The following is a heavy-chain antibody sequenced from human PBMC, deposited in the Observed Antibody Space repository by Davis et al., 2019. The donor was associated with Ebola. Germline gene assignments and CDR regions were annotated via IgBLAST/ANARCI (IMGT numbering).Heavy chain of an antibody. CDR2: INPNSGGT. D-gene: IGHD3-22*01. CDR3: ARDLVITHYYYYGMDV. CDR1: GYTLTGYY. Sequence: ASVKVSCKASGYTLTGYYMHWVRQAPGQGLEWMGWINPNSGGTNYAQKFQGKVTMTRDTSISTAYMELSRLRSDDTAVYYCARDLVITHYYYYGMDVWGQGTTVTVSS. J-gene: IGHJ6*02. V-gene: IGHV1-2*02.